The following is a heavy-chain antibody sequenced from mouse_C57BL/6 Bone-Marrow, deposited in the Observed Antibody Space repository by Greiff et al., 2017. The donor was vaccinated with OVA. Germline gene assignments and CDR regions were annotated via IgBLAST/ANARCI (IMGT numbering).Heavy chain of an antibody. J-gene: IGHJ3*01. CDR2: ISYDGSN. CDR3: ARDDYYGSPTWFAY. V-gene: IGHV3-6*01. CDR1: GYSITSGYY. Sequence: EVKLEESGPGLVKPSQSLSLTCSVTGYSITSGYYWNWIRQFPGNKLEWMGYISYDGSNNYNPSLKNRISITRDTSKNQFFLKLNSVTTEDTATYYCARDDYYGSPTWFAYWGQGTLVTVSA. D-gene: IGHD1-1*01.